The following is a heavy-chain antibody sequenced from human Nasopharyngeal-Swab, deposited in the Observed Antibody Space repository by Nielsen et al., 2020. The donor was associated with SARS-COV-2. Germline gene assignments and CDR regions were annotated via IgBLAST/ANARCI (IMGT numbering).Heavy chain of an antibody. CDR2: IYYNGNT. V-gene: IGHV4-39*01. CDR1: GASIACSTFY. Sequence: SETLSLTCTVSGASIACSTFYWGWIRQPPGKGLEWLGNIYYNGNTYQNPSLKSRLTISVDKSKNQFSLQLSSVTAADTAVYYCVRSSSWYYFDYWAQGTQVTVSS. CDR3: VRSSSWYYFDY. D-gene: IGHD6-13*01. J-gene: IGHJ4*02.